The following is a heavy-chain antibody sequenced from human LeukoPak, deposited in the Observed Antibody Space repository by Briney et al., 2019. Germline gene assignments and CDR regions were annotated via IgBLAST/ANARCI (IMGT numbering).Heavy chain of an antibody. CDR3: ARAPFSGRGTFDP. D-gene: IGHD5-12*01. CDR2: IIPILGIA. Sequence: SVKVSCKASGGTFSSYAISWVRHAPGQGLEWMGRIIPILGIANYAQKFQGRVTITADKSTSTAYMELSSLRSEDTAVYYCARAPFSGRGTFDPWGQGTLVTVSS. CDR1: GGTFSSYA. J-gene: IGHJ5*02. V-gene: IGHV1-69*04.